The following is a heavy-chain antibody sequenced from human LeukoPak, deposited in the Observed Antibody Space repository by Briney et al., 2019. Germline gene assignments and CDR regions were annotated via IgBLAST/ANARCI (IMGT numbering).Heavy chain of an antibody. CDR2: IYYSGST. J-gene: IGHJ4*02. CDR3: ARDASYVWGSYRSYYFDY. Sequence: SETLSLTCTVSGGSISSGDYYWSWIRQPPGKGLEWIGYIYYSGSTYYNPSLKSRVTISVDTSKNQFSLKLSSVTAADTAVYYCARDASYVWGSYRSYYFDYWGQGTLVTVSS. V-gene: IGHV4-30-4*08. D-gene: IGHD3-16*02. CDR1: GGSISSGDYY.